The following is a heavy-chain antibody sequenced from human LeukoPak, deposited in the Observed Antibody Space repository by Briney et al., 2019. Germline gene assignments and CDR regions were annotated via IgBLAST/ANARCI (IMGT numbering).Heavy chain of an antibody. V-gene: IGHV4-59*01. D-gene: IGHD3-3*01. CDR2: IYYSGST. CDR1: GGSISSYY. J-gene: IGHJ2*01. CDR3: ARGGDPFGVPEGYFDL. Sequence: PSETLSLTCTVSGGSISSYYWSWIRQPPGKGLEWIGYIYYSGSTNYNPSLKSRVTISVDTSKNQFSLKPSSVTAADTAVYYCARGGDPFGVPEGYFDLWGRGTLVTVSS.